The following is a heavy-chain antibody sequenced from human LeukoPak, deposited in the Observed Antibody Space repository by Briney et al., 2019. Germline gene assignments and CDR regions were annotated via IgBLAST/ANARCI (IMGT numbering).Heavy chain of an antibody. CDR1: GGSLNNYF. D-gene: IGHD3-22*01. CDR3: AKHSFDSGDYFVE. J-gene: IGHJ4*02. Sequence: KTSETLSLTCTISGGSLNNYFWTWIRQPPGEGLEWIGFIYYSGSTNYNPSLKSRVTISVDTSTNQFSLKMKSVTAADTAVYYCAKHSFDSGDYFVEWGKRTLVTVSS. V-gene: IGHV4-59*08. CDR2: IYYSGST.